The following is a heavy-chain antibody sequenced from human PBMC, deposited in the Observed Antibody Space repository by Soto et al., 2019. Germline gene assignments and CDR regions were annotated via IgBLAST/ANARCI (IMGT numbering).Heavy chain of an antibody. V-gene: IGHV4-39*01. CDR3: ATGYSSSSGGAFDI. Sequence: PSETMSLSKTVAYGSISNSSYCWGWVRQQPGKGLEWIGSTYYSGSTYYNPSLKSRVTISVDTSKNQFSLKLSSVTAADTAVYYCATGYSSSSGGAFDIWGQGTMVTVSS. J-gene: IGHJ3*02. CDR1: YGSISNSSYC. CDR2: TYYSGST. D-gene: IGHD6-13*01.